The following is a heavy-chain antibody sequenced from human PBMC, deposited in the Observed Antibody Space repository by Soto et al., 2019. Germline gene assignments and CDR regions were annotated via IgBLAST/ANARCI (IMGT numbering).Heavy chain of an antibody. CDR3: AGGAHISGVTRCFDP. CDR1: GESLSDHY. J-gene: IGHJ5*02. CDR2: INQYGTT. Sequence: QVQLQQWGAGLLKPSETLSLICAVSGESLSDHYWSWIRQSPGKGLEWIGDINQYGTTNYNPSLKSRVTISADTSKNQFFLRLTSVTAADTAVYYCAGGAHISGVTRCFDPWGQGTLVTVSS. V-gene: IGHV4-34*01. D-gene: IGHD1-20*01.